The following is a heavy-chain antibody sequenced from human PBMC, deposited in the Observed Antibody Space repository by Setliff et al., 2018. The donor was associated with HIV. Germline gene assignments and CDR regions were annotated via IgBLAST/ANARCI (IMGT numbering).Heavy chain of an antibody. D-gene: IGHD3-3*01. CDR3: ARLREGYNFWSGYSYYYYYMDV. CDR2: IYYSGRT. J-gene: IGHJ6*03. CDR1: GGSISSSSYY. V-gene: IGHV4-39*01. Sequence: SETLSLTCTVSGGSISSSSYYWGWICQPPGKGLEWIGSIYYSGRTYYNPSLKSRVTISVDTSKKQFSLKLSSVTAADTAVYYCARLREGYNFWSGYSYYYYYMDVWGKGTTVTVSS.